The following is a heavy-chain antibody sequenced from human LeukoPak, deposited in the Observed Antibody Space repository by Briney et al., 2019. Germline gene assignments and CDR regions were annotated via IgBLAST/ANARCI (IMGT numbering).Heavy chain of an antibody. CDR1: GFTFSSYA. J-gene: IGHJ3*02. CDR2: ISYDGSNK. Sequence: PGGSLRLSCAASGFTFSSYAMHWVRQAPGKGLEWVAVISYDGSNKYYADSVKGRFTISRDNYKNTLYLQMNSLRAEDTAVYYCARGHDAFDIWGQGTMVTVSS. CDR3: ARGHDAFDI. V-gene: IGHV3-30-3*01.